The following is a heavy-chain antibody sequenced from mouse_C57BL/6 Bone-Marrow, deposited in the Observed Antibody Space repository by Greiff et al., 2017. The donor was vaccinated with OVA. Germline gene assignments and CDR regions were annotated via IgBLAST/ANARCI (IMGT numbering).Heavy chain of an antibody. V-gene: IGHV1-59*01. CDR3: ARPPFITTVVATWDFDV. CDR1: GYTFTSYW. J-gene: IGHJ1*03. CDR2: IDPSDSYT. Sequence: VQLQQPGAELVRPGTSVKLSCKASGYTFTSYWMHWVKQRPGQGLEWIGVIDPSDSYTNYNQKFKGKATLTVDTSSSTAYMQLSSLTSEDSAVYYCARPPFITTVVATWDFDVWGTGTTVTVSS. D-gene: IGHD1-1*01.